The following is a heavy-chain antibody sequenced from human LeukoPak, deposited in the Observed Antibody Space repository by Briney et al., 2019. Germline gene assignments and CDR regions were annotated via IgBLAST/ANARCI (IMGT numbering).Heavy chain of an antibody. D-gene: IGHD3-10*01. V-gene: IGHV3-7*04. CDR1: GSTFSNYW. CDR3: ARGITMAN. CDR2: IKQDGSER. Sequence: GGSLRPSCAPSGSTFSNYWTTWVRQPPGRGLEWVANIKQDGSERDYVDSVKGRFTISRDDAKNSLYLQMNSLRAEDTAVYYCARGITMANWGQGTLVTVSS. J-gene: IGHJ4*02.